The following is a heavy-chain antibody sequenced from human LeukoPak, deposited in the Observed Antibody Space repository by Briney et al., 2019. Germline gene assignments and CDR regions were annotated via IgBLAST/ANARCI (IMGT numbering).Heavy chain of an antibody. D-gene: IGHD5-24*01. J-gene: IGHJ4*02. CDR2: LRHDGSNK. Sequence: PGGSLRLSCAASGFTFSSYGMHWVRQAPGKGLEWVTFLRHDGSNKSYGDSVKGRFTISRDNSKNTVYLQMNSLRAEDTAVYYCAKDRDGYIRILYYWGQGTLVTVSS. CDR3: AKDRDGYIRILYY. V-gene: IGHV3-30*02. CDR1: GFTFSSYG.